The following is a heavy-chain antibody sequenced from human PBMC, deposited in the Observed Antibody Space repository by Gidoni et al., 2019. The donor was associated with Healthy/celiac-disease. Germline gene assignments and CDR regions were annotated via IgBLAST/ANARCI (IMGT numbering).Heavy chain of an antibody. D-gene: IGHD1-26*01. Sequence: EVQLLESGGGLVQPGGSLRLSCAASGFTVSSYAMSWVRQAPGKGLGWVADISGSGGSKDYADSVKGRFTITRDKSKNTLYLKMNSLRAEDTAVYYCAKEGPKGFQWELQNPLDYWGQGTLVTVSS. CDR2: ISGSGGSK. CDR3: AKEGPKGFQWELQNPLDY. CDR1: GFTVSSYA. J-gene: IGHJ4*02. V-gene: IGHV3-23*01.